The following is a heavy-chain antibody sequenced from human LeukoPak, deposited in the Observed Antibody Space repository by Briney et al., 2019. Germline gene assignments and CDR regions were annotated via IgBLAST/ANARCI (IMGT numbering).Heavy chain of an antibody. CDR2: IKQDGSEK. J-gene: IGHJ4*02. V-gene: IGHV3-7*01. CDR3: ARDEEIQLWLRPLDY. Sequence: GGSLRLSCAASGFTFSSYWMSWVRQAPGKGLEWVANIKQDGSEKYYVDCVKGRFTISRDNAKNSLYLQMNSLRAEDTAVYYCARDEEIQLWLRPLDYWGQGTLVTVSS. D-gene: IGHD5-18*01. CDR1: GFTFSSYW.